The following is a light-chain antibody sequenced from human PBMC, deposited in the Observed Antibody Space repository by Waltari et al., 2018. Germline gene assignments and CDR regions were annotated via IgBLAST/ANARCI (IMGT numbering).Light chain of an antibody. CDR2: ATS. J-gene: IGKJ1*01. V-gene: IGKV1-8*01. CDR1: QGISSY. Sequence: AIRMTQSPSSLAASTGDRVNIPCRASQGISSYLAWYQQKPGKAPKLLMYATSNMQSGVPSRSSGSGSGTHFTLTISCLQSEDFSTYYCQQYYTYPRTFGQGTKVET. CDR3: QQYYTYPRT.